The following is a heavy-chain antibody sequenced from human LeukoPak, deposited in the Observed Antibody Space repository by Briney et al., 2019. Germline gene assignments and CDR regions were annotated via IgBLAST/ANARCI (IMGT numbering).Heavy chain of an antibody. CDR2: IYYSGST. V-gene: IGHV4-59*01. J-gene: IGHJ4*02. CDR3: ARVGRSYGGSYYIDY. CDR1: GGSISSYY. Sequence: PSETLSLTCTVSGGSISSYYWSWIRQPPGKGLEWIGYIYYSGSTNYNPSLKSRVTISVDTSKNQFSLKLSSVTAADTAVYYCARVGRSYGGSYYIDYWGQGTLVTVSS. D-gene: IGHD1-26*01.